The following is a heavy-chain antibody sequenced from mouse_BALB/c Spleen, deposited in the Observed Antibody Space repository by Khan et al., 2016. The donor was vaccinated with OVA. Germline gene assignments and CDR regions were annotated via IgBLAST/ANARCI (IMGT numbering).Heavy chain of an antibody. CDR2: IWSDGST. J-gene: IGHJ4*01. V-gene: IGHV2-6-1*01. CDR1: GFSLINYG. D-gene: IGHD2-10*01. CDR3: ARQPYYHYYLMDY. Sequence: QVQLKESGPGLVAPSQSLSITCTISGFSLINYGIHWVRQPPGKGLEWLVVIWSDGSTTYNSALRSRLSISKDNSKSQVFFKMNSLQTDDTAMYYCARQPYYHYYLMDYWGQGTSVTVSS.